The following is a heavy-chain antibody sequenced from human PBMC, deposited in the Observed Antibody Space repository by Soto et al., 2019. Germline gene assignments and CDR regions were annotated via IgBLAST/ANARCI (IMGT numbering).Heavy chain of an antibody. D-gene: IGHD6-13*01. CDR1: GGTFSSYR. V-gene: IGHV1-69*13. CDR3: VRASGAKLSSS. CDR2: IVPIRRTA. J-gene: IGHJ4*02. Sequence: VASVKVSCKASGGTFSSYRINWVRQAPGQGLEWVGGIVPIRRTADYAQTFQGRVSITADESARTSYMELRSLRSQDTAGYYCVRASGAKLSSSWGQGTLVTVS.